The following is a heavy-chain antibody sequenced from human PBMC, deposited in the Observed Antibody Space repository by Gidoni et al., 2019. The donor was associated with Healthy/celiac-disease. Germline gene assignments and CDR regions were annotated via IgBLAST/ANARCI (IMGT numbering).Heavy chain of an antibody. CDR2: ISYDGSNK. CDR3: ANLPGCSGGSCSQDFDY. CDR1: GFTFSSYG. V-gene: IGHV3-30*18. D-gene: IGHD2-15*01. J-gene: IGHJ4*02. Sequence: QVQLVESGGGVVQPGRSLRLSCAASGFTFSSYGMHWVRQAPGKGLEWVAVISYDGSNKYYADSVKGRFTISRDNSKNTLYLQMNSLRAEDTAVYYCANLPGCSGGSCSQDFDYWGQGTLVTVSS.